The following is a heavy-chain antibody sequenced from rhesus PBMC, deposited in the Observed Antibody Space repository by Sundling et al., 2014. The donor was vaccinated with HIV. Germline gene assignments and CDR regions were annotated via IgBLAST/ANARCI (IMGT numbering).Heavy chain of an antibody. J-gene: IGHJ4*01. V-gene: IGHV4S2*01. CDR1: GASISNNY. CDR2: IYGGGGSI. CDR3: ARGGPGYCRGGVCWGIWEGFDS. D-gene: IGHD2-8*01. Sequence: QVQLQESGPGLVKPSVTLPLTCAVSGASISNNYWNWVRQAPGKGLEWIGRIYGGGGSIDYNPSLESRVTISIDTSENHFSLKLTSVTAVDTAVYYCARGGPGYCRGGVCWGIWEGFDSWGQGVLVTVSS.